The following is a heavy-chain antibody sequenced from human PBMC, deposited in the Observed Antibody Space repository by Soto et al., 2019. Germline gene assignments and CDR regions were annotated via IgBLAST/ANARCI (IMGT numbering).Heavy chain of an antibody. D-gene: IGHD6-13*01. J-gene: IGHJ5*02. CDR2: INHSGST. Sequence: SETLSLTCAVYGGSFSGYYWSWIRQPPGKGLEWIGEINHSGSTNYNPSLKSRVTISVDKSKNQFSLKLSSVTAADTAVYYCARIAAAPYAYNWFDPWGQGTLVTVSS. CDR3: ARIAAAPYAYNWFDP. V-gene: IGHV4-34*01. CDR1: GGSFSGYY.